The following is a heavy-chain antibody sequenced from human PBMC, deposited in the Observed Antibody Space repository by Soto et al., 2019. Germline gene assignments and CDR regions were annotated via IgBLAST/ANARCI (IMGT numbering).Heavy chain of an antibody. Sequence: EVQLVASGGGLVQPGGSLILACAASGFTVSTYWMSWVRQAPGQGMVWLGNIKQDGSGENYLDSVKGRFTISRDNAKYSLYLQMNSLRVEDTAVYYCARDRGPTSYHYYGMDGWGHGTTVTVYS. CDR3: ARDRGPTSYHYYGMDG. V-gene: IGHV3-7*01. D-gene: IGHD3-10*01. J-gene: IGHJ6*02. CDR2: IKQDGSGE. CDR1: GFTVSTYW.